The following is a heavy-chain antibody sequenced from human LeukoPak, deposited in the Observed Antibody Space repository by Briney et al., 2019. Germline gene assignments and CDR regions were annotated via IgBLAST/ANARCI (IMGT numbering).Heavy chain of an antibody. Sequence: SETLSLTCAVYGGSFSGYYWGWIRQPPGKGLEWIGEINHSGSTNYNPSLNSRVTISVDTSKHQFSLKLSSVTAADTAVYYCARGRTYYGSGPSYYFDYWGQGTMVTVSS. CDR2: INHSGST. J-gene: IGHJ4*02. CDR1: GGSFSGYY. V-gene: IGHV4-34*01. D-gene: IGHD3-10*01. CDR3: ARGRTYYGSGPSYYFDY.